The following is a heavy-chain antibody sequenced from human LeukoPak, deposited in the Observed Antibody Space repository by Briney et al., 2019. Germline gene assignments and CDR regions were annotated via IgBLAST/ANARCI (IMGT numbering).Heavy chain of an antibody. CDR3: AADSGNPIYY. J-gene: IGHJ4*02. Sequence: SVKVSCKASGFTFIISAVQWVRQARGQRLEWIGWIVVGSGNTNYAQKFQERVTITRDMSTSTAYMELSSLRSEDTAVYYCAADSGNPIYYLGQGTLVTVSS. CDR1: GFTFIISA. V-gene: IGHV1-58*01. D-gene: IGHD4-23*01. CDR2: IVVGSGNT.